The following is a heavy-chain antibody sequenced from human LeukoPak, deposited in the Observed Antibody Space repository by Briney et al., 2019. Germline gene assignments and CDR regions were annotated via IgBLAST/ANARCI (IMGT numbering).Heavy chain of an antibody. CDR2: IWYDGTNK. V-gene: IGHV3-33*06. CDR3: AKGSYDYRPDWTRYYFDY. J-gene: IGHJ4*02. CDR1: GFTFSSHG. D-gene: IGHD3/OR15-3a*01. Sequence: PGRSLRLSCAASGFTFSSHGIHWVRQAPGRGLEWVAVIWYDGTNKYYEDSVKGRFSISRDDSKNTVYLQMNTLRAEDTAVYYCAKGSYDYRPDWTRYYFDYWGQGTLVTVSS.